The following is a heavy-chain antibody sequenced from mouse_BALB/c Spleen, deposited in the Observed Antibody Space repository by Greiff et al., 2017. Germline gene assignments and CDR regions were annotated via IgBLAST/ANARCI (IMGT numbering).Heavy chain of an antibody. J-gene: IGHJ4*01. CDR3: ARYPDDGYYEGYAMDY. Sequence: DVQLQESGPSLVKPSQTLSLTCSVTGDSITSGYWNWIRKFPGNKLEYMGYISYSGSTYYNPSLKSRISITRDTSKNQYYLQLNSVTTEDTATYYCARYPDDGYYEGYAMDYWGQGTSVTVSS. V-gene: IGHV3-8*02. CDR1: GDSITSGY. D-gene: IGHD2-3*01. CDR2: ISYSGST.